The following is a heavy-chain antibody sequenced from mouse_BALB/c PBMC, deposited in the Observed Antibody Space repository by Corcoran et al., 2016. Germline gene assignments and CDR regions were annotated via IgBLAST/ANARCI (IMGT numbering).Heavy chain of an antibody. CDR3: ARGYGNFAWFAY. CDR2: IDPANGNT. CDR1: GFNIKDTY. D-gene: IGHD2-10*02. J-gene: IGHJ3*01. Sequence: EVQLQQSGAELVKPGASVKLSCTASGFNIKDTYMHWVKQRPEQGLEWIGRIDPANGNTKYDPKFQGKATITADTSSNTAYLQLNSLTSEDTAVYYCARGYGNFAWFAYWGQGTLVTVSA. V-gene: IGHV14-3*02.